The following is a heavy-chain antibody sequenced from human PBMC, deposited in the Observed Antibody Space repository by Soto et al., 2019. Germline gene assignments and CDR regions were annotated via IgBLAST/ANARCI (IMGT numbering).Heavy chain of an antibody. D-gene: IGHD1-20*01. CDR3: ARKITGTTGVFDC. CDR2: INPNSGDT. J-gene: IGHJ4*02. Sequence: ASVKVSCKASGYTFTGYYMHWVRQAPGQGLEWMGGINPNSGDTNYAPKFQGWATMTRDTSISKHYVEPSRLRSDDTAVYYCARKITGTTGVFDCWGQGNLVTVSS. CDR1: GYTFTGYY. V-gene: IGHV1-2*04.